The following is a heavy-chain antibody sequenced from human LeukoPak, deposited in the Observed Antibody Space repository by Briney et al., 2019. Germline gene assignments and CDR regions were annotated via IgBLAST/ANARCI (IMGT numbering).Heavy chain of an antibody. J-gene: IGHJ4*02. CDR3: ARQIEYYDSSGYYLN. V-gene: IGHV5-51*01. Sequence: GESLKISCKGSGYSFTSYWIAWVRQMPGKGLEWMGIIYPGDSDTRYSPSFQGQVTISADKSISTAYLQWSSLRASDTAMYYCARQIEYYDSSGYYLNWGQGTLVTVSS. D-gene: IGHD3-22*01. CDR1: GYSFTSYW. CDR2: IYPGDSDT.